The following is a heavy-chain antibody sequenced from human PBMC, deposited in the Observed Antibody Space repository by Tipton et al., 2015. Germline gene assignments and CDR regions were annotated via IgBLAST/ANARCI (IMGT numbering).Heavy chain of an antibody. CDR3: ASGMGY. J-gene: IGHJ4*02. CDR1: GFTVSNNY. Sequence: SLRLSCAASGFTVSNNYMTWVRQAPGKGLEWLSVVYSGGSSDYADSVRGRFIISRDKSKNMIYLEMNSLGAEDTAVYYCASGMGYWGQGTLVTVSS. D-gene: IGHD6-13*01. V-gene: IGHV3-53*01. CDR2: VYSGGSS.